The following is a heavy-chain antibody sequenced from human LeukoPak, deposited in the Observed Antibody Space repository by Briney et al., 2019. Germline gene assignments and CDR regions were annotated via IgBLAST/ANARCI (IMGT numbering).Heavy chain of an antibody. J-gene: IGHJ6*03. V-gene: IGHV1-2*02. D-gene: IGHD2-15*01. CDR1: GYTFTGYY. CDR2: INTNSGGT. CDR3: ARVGLGHRLGYCSGGSCYSGDYYYYYMDV. Sequence: ATVKVSCKASGYTFTGYYMHWVRQAPGQGLEWMGWINTNSGGTNYAQKFQGRVTMNRDTSISTAYMELSRLRSDDTAVYYCARVGLGHRLGYCSGGSCYSGDYYYYYMDVWGKGTTVTVSS.